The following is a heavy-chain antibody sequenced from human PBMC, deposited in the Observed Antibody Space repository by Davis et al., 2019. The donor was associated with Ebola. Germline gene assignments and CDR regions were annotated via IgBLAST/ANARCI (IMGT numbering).Heavy chain of an antibody. V-gene: IGHV3-49*04. CDR2: IRSKAYGGTT. Sequence: GGSLRLSCTASGFTFGDYAMSWVRQAPGKGLEWVGFIRSKAYGGTTEYAASVKGRFTISRDDSKSIVYLQMNSLKTEDTAVYYCTRDLRYFDWSYYYGMDVWGQGTTVTVSS. D-gene: IGHD3-9*01. CDR3: TRDLRYFDWSYYYGMDV. J-gene: IGHJ6*02. CDR1: GFTFGDYA.